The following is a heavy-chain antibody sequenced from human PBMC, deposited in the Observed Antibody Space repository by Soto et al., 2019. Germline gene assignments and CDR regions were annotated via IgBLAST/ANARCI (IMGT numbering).Heavy chain of an antibody. D-gene: IGHD6-13*01. J-gene: IGHJ3*02. V-gene: IGHV5-51*01. CDR3: AAGYTTGPDAFDI. CDR1: GYNFANYW. Sequence: LKISCKGSGYNFANYWIGWVRQMPGKGLEWMGMIFPGDSDTKNSPSLQGQITMSVDKSDSSAYLQWRSLKASDTAMYYCAAGYTTGPDAFDIWGQGTMVTVSS. CDR2: IFPGDSDT.